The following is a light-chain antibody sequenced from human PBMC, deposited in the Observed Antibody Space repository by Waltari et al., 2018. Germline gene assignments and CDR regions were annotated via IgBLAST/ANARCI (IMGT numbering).Light chain of an antibody. CDR2: DVN. CDR3: CSYGVRSILI. Sequence: QSALTQPASVSGSLGQSITISCTGGSSDVGAYNHVSWYQQYPGKAPKLIIYDVNNRPSGVSQRFSGSKSGNTASLTISGLQAEDEAHYHCCSYGVRSILIFGGGTKVTVL. CDR1: SSDVGAYNH. J-gene: IGLJ2*01. V-gene: IGLV2-14*03.